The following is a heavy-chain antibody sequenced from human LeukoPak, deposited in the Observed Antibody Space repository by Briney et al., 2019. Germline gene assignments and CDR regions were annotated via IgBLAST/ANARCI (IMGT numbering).Heavy chain of an antibody. J-gene: IGHJ4*02. Sequence: GGSLRLSCAASGFTVSSNYMSWVRQAPGKGLEWVSGISGSGGGKFYADSVKGRFTISRDKSKSTLYLQMNSLKAEDAAVYYCAKDNADYPIYYFDSWGQGTLVTVSS. CDR2: ISGSGGGK. D-gene: IGHD3-16*01. CDR3: AKDNADYPIYYFDS. CDR1: GFTVSSNY. V-gene: IGHV3-23*01.